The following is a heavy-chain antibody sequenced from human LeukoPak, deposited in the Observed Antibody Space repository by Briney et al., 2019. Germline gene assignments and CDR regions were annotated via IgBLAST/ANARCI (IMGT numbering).Heavy chain of an antibody. D-gene: IGHD1-7*01. J-gene: IGHJ4*02. CDR3: ARGGLARTGTTGYVDF. V-gene: IGHV1-69*01. CDR1: GRTVSRHA. CDR2: IIPVIGTA. Sequence: SVKVCCKASGRTVSRHAVRWVRQAPGQGLEWVGGIIPVIGTANYAQKFQGIVTIAADVSTGTVYVELSSLRSEDTAVYYCARGGLARTGTTGYVDFWGQGTLVSVSS.